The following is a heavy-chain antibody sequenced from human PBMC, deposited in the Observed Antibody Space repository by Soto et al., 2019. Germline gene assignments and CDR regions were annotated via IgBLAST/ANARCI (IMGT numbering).Heavy chain of an antibody. CDR3: ARGGEVVVVTAAWDY. CDR2: VNPSGGHT. Sequence: QVQLMQSGAEVKKPGASVKVSCKASGDTFTDYYIHWVRQAPGQGLEWMGTVNPSGGHTTYAQHFLGRVTMTRDTSTSTLYMELTSLTSDDTAIYYCARGGEVVVVTAAWDYWGQGTLVTVSS. J-gene: IGHJ4*02. V-gene: IGHV1-46*01. CDR1: GDTFTDYY. D-gene: IGHD2-21*02.